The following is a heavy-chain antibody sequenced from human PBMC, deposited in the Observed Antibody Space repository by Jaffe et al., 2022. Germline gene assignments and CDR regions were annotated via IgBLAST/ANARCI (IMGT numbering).Heavy chain of an antibody. CDR1: GFTFSTNG. CDR2: IKYDGSNQ. Sequence: QVQLEESGGGVVQPGGSLRLPCAASGFTFSTNGMHWVRQAPGKGLEWVAFIKYDGSNQYYADSVKGRFTISRDNSKNSVYLQMNSLRPEDTAVYYCAKDLSRYSGTSFDYWGQGTLVTVSS. V-gene: IGHV3-30*02. CDR3: AKDLSRYSGTSFDY. J-gene: IGHJ4*02. D-gene: IGHD1-26*01.